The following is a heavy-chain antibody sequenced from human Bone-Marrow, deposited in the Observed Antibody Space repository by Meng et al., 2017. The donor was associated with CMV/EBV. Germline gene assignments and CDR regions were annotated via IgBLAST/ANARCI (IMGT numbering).Heavy chain of an antibody. CDR2: IYYSGST. J-gene: IGHJ6*02. CDR3: ARAPYSSSSDSYYGMDV. D-gene: IGHD6-6*01. Sequence: SETLSLTCTVSGGSISSSSYYWGWIRQPPGKGLEWIGSIYYSGSTNYNPSLKSRVTISVDTSKNQFSLKLSSVTAADTAVYYCARAPYSSSSDSYYGMDVWGQGTTVTVSS. CDR1: GGSISSSSYY. V-gene: IGHV4-39*07.